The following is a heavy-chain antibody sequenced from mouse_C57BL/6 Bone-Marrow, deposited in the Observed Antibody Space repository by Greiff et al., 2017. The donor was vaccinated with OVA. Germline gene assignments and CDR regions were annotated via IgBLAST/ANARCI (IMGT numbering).Heavy chain of an antibody. CDR2: IDPENGDT. V-gene: IGHV14-4*01. CDR1: GFNIKDDY. J-gene: IGHJ2*01. CDR3: TTYRN. Sequence: VQLQQSGAELVRPGASVKLSCTASGFNIKDDYMHWVKERPEQGLEWIGWIDPENGDTEYASKFQGKATITADTSSKTVYLHLISLTSGDTAVYYCTTYRNWGQGTTLTVSS.